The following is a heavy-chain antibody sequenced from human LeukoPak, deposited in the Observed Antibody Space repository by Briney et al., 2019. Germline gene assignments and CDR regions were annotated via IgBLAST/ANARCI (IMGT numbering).Heavy chain of an antibody. CDR2: INNDGRSK. CDR1: GVTFSSYW. J-gene: IGHJ4*02. Sequence: GGALRLSCAASGVTFSSYWMDWVGQAAGKGGVGVSRINNDGRSKNYADSVNGRFAISRDNAKNTLYLQMNSLRAEDTAVYYCARGDYAFDYWGQGTLVTVSS. D-gene: IGHD4-17*01. V-gene: IGHV3-74*01. CDR3: ARGDYAFDY.